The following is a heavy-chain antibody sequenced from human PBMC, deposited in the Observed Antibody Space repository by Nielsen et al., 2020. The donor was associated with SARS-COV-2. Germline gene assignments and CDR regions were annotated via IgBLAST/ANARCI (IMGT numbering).Heavy chain of an antibody. CDR3: AREPYSSSWYGDY. V-gene: IGHV1-58*02. D-gene: IGHD6-13*01. J-gene: IGHJ4*02. CDR1: GFTFTSSA. CDR2: IVVGSGNT. Sequence: SVKVSCKASGFTFTSSAMQWVRQARGQRLEWIGWIVVGSGNTNYAQKFQGSVTLTRDTSTSTVYMELSSLRSEDTAVYYCAREPYSSSWYGDYWGQGTLVTVSS.